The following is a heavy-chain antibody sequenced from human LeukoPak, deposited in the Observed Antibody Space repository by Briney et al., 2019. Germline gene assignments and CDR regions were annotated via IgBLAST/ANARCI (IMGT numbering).Heavy chain of an antibody. CDR1: GYTFSDYY. D-gene: IGHD6-19*01. CDR3: ARGQQWLEAFEH. Sequence: GSVKVSCKASGYTFSDYYLHWVRQAPGQGLEWMGWINPNSGVTNYAQKFQGRVTMTRDTSISTAYMEVSRLRSDDTAVYYCARGQQWLEAFEHWGQGTLVTVSS. J-gene: IGHJ4*02. V-gene: IGHV1-2*02. CDR2: INPNSGVT.